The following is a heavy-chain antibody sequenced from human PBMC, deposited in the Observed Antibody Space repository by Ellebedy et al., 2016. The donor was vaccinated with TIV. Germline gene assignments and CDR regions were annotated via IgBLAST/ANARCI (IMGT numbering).Heavy chain of an antibody. CDR1: GLTTSG. J-gene: IGHJ6*02. Sequence: PGGSLRLSCAASGLTTSGMQWVRQAPGTGPEWVAFIRSDGSTKYYADSATGRFTISRDDSKNTLYLQMNSLRVDDTAVYYCVKGAFPVPPVMAVWGQGTTVTVSS. CDR3: VKGAFPVPPVMAV. V-gene: IGHV3-30*02. CDR2: IRSDGSTK. D-gene: IGHD4-17*01.